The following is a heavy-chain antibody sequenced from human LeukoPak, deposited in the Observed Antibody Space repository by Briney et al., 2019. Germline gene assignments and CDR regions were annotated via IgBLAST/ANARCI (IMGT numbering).Heavy chain of an antibody. CDR2: ISSSSTYI. Sequence: PGGSLRLSCAASGFTFSSYEMNWVRQAPGKGLEWVSSISSSSTYIYYADSVKGRFTISRDNAKNSLYVQVNSLRAEDTAVYHCARGYCSSTSCYFDSWGRGTLVTVSS. J-gene: IGHJ4*02. D-gene: IGHD2-2*01. CDR1: GFTFSSYE. CDR3: ARGYCSSTSCYFDS. V-gene: IGHV3-21*01.